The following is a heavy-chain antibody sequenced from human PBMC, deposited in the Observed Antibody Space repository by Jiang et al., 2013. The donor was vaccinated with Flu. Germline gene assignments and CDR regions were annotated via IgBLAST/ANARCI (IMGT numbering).Heavy chain of an antibody. CDR1: GFTFSSYA. CDR2: ISYDGSNK. D-gene: IGHD6-19*01. V-gene: IGHV3-30-3*01. J-gene: IGHJ4*02. Sequence: VQLLESGGGVVQPGRSLRLSCAASGFTFSSYAMHWVRQAPGKGLEWVAVISYDGSNKYYADSVKGRFTISRDNSKNTLYLQMNSLRAEDTAVYYCARSRAVAGRGFDYWGQGTLVTVSS. CDR3: ARSRAVAGRGFDY.